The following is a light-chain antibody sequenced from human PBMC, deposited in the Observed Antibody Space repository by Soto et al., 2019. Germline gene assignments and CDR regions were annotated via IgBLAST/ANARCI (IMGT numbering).Light chain of an antibody. CDR1: QSISDW. CDR2: KAS. V-gene: IGKV1-5*03. Sequence: DIQMTQSPSSLSASVGDRVTITCRASQSISDWLAWYQQKPGKAPKLLIYKASSLVSGVPSRFSGSGSGTEFPLTINTLQPDDFATDYWQQYNSYSLTRAFGQGTRGDIK. CDR3: QQYNSYSLTRA. J-gene: IGKJ1*01.